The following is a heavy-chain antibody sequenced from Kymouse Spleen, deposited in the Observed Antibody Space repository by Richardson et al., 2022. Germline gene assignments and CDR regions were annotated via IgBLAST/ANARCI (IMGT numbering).Heavy chain of an antibody. D-gene: IGHD6-6*01. V-gene: IGHV1-2*04. CDR3: ARDIAARPYYYYYGMDV. Sequence: QVQLVQSGAEVKKPGASVKVSCKASGYTFTGYYMHWVRQAPGQGLEWMGWINPNSGGTNYAQKFQGWVTMTRDTSISTAYMELSRLRSDDTAVYYCARDIAARPYYYYYGMDVWGQGTTVTVSS. J-gene: IGHJ6*02. CDR2: INPNSGGT. CDR1: GYTFTGYY.